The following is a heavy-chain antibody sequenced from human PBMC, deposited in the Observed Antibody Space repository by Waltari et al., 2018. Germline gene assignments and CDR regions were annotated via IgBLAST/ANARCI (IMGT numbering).Heavy chain of an antibody. D-gene: IGHD3-16*01. V-gene: IGHV3-7*03. J-gene: IGHJ4*02. CDR1: GFRLNGYW. CDR3: ARGSAYYVRFWDY. Sequence: EVQLVESGGGLVQPGVSLRLSCAASGFRLNGYWLMWVRWMTGVRQAPGKGLEWLANIKADGSEKYYGDTVKGGITISRDNAKNSVFLQMDNLGADDTAVYYCARGSAYYVRFWDYWGLGTLVTVSS. CDR2: IKADGSEK.